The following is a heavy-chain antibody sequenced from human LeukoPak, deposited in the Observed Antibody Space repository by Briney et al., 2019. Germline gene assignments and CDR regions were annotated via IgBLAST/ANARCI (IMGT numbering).Heavy chain of an antibody. Sequence: KPSETLSLTCTVSGYSISSGYYWGWIRQPPGKGLEWIGSIYHSGSTYYNPSLKSRVTISVDTSKNQFSLKLSSVTAADTAVYYCARDAEEVYGDPGFDYWGQGTLVTVSS. CDR2: IYHSGST. CDR3: ARDAEEVYGDPGFDY. J-gene: IGHJ4*02. D-gene: IGHD4-17*01. V-gene: IGHV4-38-2*02. CDR1: GYSISSGYY.